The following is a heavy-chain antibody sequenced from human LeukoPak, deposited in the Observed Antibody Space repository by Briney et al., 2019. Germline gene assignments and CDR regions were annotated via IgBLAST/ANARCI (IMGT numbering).Heavy chain of an antibody. CDR2: INPNSGGT. J-gene: IGHJ4*02. V-gene: IGHV1-2*02. CDR1: GYTFTSYY. D-gene: IGHD3-3*01. Sequence: ASVKVSCKASGYTFTSYYIRWVRQAPGQGLEWMGWINPNSGGTNYAQKFQGRVTMTRDTSISTAYMELSRLRSDDTAVYYCARGSSVLRFLEWLSIEYYFDYWGQGTLVTVSS. CDR3: ARGSSVLRFLEWLSIEYYFDY.